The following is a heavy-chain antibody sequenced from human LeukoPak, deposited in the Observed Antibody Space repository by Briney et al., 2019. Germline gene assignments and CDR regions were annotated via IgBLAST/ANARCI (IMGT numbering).Heavy chain of an antibody. J-gene: IGHJ4*02. CDR2: IHTSEST. CDR1: GGSISSYY. CDR3: AGRAQTTGWSFDY. V-gene: IGHV4-4*07. Sequence: SGTLSLTCIVSGGSISSYYWSWIRQPAGKGLEWIRQIHTSESTNYDPSLKSRVAMSVDTSKNQFSLELSSVTAADTAVYYCAGRAQTTGWSFDYWGQGALVTVSS. D-gene: IGHD6-19*01.